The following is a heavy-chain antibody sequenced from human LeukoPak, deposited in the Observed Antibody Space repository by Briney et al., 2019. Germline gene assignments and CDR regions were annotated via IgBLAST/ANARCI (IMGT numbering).Heavy chain of an antibody. CDR2: ITYDGSNK. CDR1: GFTFSSYA. CDR3: AREGYNWNLPVY. Sequence: PGRSLRLSCAASGFTFSSYAIHWVRQAPGKGLEGVAVITYDGSNKYYADSVKGRFTISRNNSKNTLYPQMNSLKTEDTAVYYCAREGYNWNLPVYWGQGTLVTVSS. D-gene: IGHD1-20*01. J-gene: IGHJ4*02. V-gene: IGHV3-30-3*01.